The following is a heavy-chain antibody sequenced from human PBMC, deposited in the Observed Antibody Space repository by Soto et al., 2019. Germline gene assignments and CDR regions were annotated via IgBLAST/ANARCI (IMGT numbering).Heavy chain of an antibody. Sequence: ESGPTLVNPTPTLTLTCTFSGFSLSTSGVGVGWIRQPPGKALEWLALIYWNDDKRYSPSLKSRLTITKDTTKNQVVLTMTNMDPVDTATYYCAHRLHYDFGSVYAFDIWGKGTMVTVSS. CDR2: IYWNDDK. CDR1: GFSLSTSGVG. J-gene: IGHJ3*02. CDR3: AHRLHYDFGSVYAFDI. D-gene: IGHD3-3*01. V-gene: IGHV2-5*01.